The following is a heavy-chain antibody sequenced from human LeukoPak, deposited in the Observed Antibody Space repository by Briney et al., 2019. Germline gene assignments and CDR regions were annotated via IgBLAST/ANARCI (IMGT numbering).Heavy chain of an antibody. V-gene: IGHV3-23*01. Sequence: GGSLRLSCAASGFTFSSYAMSWVRQAPGTGLEWVSAIADSGDSTYDADSVRGRFAISRDNSKNTLYLQMNSLRVEDTAVYYCARPNYYGSGSYGGFDSWGRGTLVTVSS. J-gene: IGHJ4*02. CDR3: ARPNYYGSGSYGGFDS. D-gene: IGHD3-10*01. CDR1: GFTFSSYA. CDR2: IADSGDST.